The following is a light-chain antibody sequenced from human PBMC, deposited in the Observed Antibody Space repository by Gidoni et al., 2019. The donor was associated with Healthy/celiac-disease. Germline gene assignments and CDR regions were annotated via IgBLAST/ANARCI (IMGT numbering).Light chain of an antibody. CDR2: YAS. Sequence: DIQMTQSPSSLSASVGDRVTSTCQASQDISNDLNLVQQKPGKAPKLLIYYASNLETGVPSRFSGSGSGTDFTFTISSLQPEDIATYYCQQYDNLLTFXXXTRLEIK. J-gene: IGKJ5*01. CDR1: QDISND. CDR3: QQYDNLLT. V-gene: IGKV1-33*01.